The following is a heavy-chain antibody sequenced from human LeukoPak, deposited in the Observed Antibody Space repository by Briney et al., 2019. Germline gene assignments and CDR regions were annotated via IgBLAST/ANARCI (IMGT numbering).Heavy chain of an antibody. CDR2: ISGSGGST. D-gene: IGHD3-16*01. Sequence: GGSLRLSCAASGFTFSSYAMSWVRQAPGKGLEWVSAISGSGGSTYYADSVKGRFTISRDNSKNTLYLQMNSLRAEDTAVYYCAKDPAKFGGVMSDYWGQGTLVTVSS. J-gene: IGHJ4*02. CDR3: AKDPAKFGGVMSDY. CDR1: GFTFSSYA. V-gene: IGHV3-23*01.